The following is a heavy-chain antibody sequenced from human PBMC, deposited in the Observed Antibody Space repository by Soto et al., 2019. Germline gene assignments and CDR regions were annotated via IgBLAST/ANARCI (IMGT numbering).Heavy chain of an antibody. CDR3: ARDQGYGFDY. D-gene: IGHD5-12*01. V-gene: IGHV4-4*02. J-gene: IGHJ4*02. CDR2: IDHSGST. Sequence: QVQLQESGPGLVKPSGTLSLTCAVSGDSFSSSNWWHWVRQPPGKGLEWIAEIDHSGSTTYNPSLKXLVSIXXDKSKNQFSLKLSSVTAADTAMYYCARDQGYGFDYWGQGTLVTVSS. CDR1: GDSFSSSNW.